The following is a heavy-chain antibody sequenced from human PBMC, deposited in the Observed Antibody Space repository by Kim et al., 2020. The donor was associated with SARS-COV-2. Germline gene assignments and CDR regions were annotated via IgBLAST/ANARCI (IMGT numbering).Heavy chain of an antibody. V-gene: IGHV3-7*01. J-gene: IGHJ4*02. CDR3: VASRGLRITVTGVY. CDR2: MNEDGSQI. D-gene: IGHD4-17*01. Sequence: GGSLRLSCAASGFTFPSYWMTWIRQAPGKGLEWVANMNEDGSQIKYVDSVEGRLTISRDNAKNSLYLEMNSLRAEDTAVYYCVASRGLRITVTGVYWGQGTLVTVSS. CDR1: GFTFPSYW.